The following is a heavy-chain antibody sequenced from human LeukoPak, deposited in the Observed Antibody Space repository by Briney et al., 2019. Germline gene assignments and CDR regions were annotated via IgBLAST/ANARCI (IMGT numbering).Heavy chain of an antibody. CDR2: ISYDGSNK. CDR3: AREYYGSGSYQFDY. D-gene: IGHD3-10*01. CDR1: GFTLSSHW. J-gene: IGHJ4*02. Sequence: PGGSLRLSCSASGFTLSSHWMSWVREAPGKGLEWVAVISYDGSNKYYADSVKGRFTISRDNSKNTLYLQMNSLRAEDTAVYYCAREYYGSGSYQFDYWGQGTLVTVSS. V-gene: IGHV3-30*03.